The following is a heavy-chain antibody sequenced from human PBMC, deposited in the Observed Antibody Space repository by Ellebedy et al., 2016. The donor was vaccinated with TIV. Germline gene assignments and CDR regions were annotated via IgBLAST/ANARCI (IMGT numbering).Heavy chain of an antibody. CDR3: ARDGPGGLIAAADY. CDR2: INKDGSEK. D-gene: IGHD2-15*01. CDR1: GFTFSNYW. V-gene: IGHV3-7*01. J-gene: IGHJ4*02. Sequence: GESLKISXAASGFTFSNYWMTWVRQAPGKGLQWVANINKDGSEKNYVDSVKGRFTISRDNAKDSLYLQMNSLRAEDTAVYYCARDGPGGLIAAADYWGQGTLVSVSS.